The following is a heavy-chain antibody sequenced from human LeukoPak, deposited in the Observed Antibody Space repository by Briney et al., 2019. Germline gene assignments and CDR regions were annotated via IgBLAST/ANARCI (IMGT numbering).Heavy chain of an antibody. CDR1: GYTFTSYD. J-gene: IGHJ4*02. D-gene: IGHD6-19*01. Sequence: VASVKVSCKASGYTFTSYDINWVRQATGQGLEWMGWMNPNSGNTGYAQKFQGRVTMTRNTSISTAYMELSSLRSEDTAVYYCARIPRYSSGWYQLGWGQGTLVTVSS. V-gene: IGHV1-8*01. CDR2: MNPNSGNT. CDR3: ARIPRYSSGWYQLG.